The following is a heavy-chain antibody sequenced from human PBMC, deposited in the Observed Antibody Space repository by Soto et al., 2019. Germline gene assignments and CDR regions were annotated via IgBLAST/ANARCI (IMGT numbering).Heavy chain of an antibody. CDR2: MFWDDDK. CDR1: GVSLRTSGVG. D-gene: IGHD6-13*01. CDR3: AHSPSSTYFHYFDY. V-gene: IGHV2-5*02. Sequence: QITLKESGPTLVKPTQTLTLTCSFSGVSLRTSGVGVGWIRQPPGKALEWLALMFWDDDKRYSPSLRNRLTITRDTSKNQVVLTMTNMDPVDTATYYCAHSPSSTYFHYFDYCGQGTLVTVSS. J-gene: IGHJ4*02.